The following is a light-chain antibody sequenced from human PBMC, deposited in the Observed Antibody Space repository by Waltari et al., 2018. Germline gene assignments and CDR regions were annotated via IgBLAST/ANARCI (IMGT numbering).Light chain of an antibody. V-gene: IGKV3-11*01. Sequence: EIVLTLSPATLSLSPGETATLSCRASQSVGTYLAWYQQKPGQAPRLLIYDASNRATGIPARFRGSGSGTDFTLTISSLEAEDFAVYYCQQRSSWTPHTFGQGARLEIK. CDR3: QQRSSWTPHT. CDR2: DAS. CDR1: QSVGTY. J-gene: IGKJ2*01.